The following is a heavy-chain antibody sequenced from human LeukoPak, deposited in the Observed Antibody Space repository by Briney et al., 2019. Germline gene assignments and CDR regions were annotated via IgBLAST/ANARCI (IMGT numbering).Heavy chain of an antibody. Sequence: GGSLRLSCAASGFTFNDYAMYWVRQTPGKGLEWVTLISYDGYDKSYADSVRGRFTISRDNSKNTLYLQMTSLRAEDTAVYYCAKGVEWLRSWYWGQGTLVTVSS. CDR1: GFTFNDYA. CDR3: AKGVEWLRSWY. V-gene: IGHV3-30-3*01. D-gene: IGHD5-12*01. J-gene: IGHJ4*02. CDR2: ISYDGYDK.